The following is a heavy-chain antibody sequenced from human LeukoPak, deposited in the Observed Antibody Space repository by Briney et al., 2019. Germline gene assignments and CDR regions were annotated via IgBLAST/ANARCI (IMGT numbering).Heavy chain of an antibody. J-gene: IGHJ4*02. V-gene: IGHV4-4*07. D-gene: IGHD3-22*01. CDR2: IYNGGII. CDR3: SRDRYYYDSSGYSHRLDY. Sequence: SETLSLTCTVSGDSISRYYWSWIRQPAGEGLEWIGRIYNGGIITYNPSLKSRVTMSIDTSNNQFSLRLRFVTAADTAVYYCSRDRYYYDSSGYSHRLDYWGQGTLVTVSP. CDR1: GDSISRYY.